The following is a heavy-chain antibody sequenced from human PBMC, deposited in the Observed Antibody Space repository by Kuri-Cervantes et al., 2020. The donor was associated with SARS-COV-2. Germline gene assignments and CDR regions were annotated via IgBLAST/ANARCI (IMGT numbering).Heavy chain of an antibody. CDR2: IYYSGST. D-gene: IGHD6-19*01. Sequence: SETLSLTCTVSGGSISSYYWSWIRQPPGKGLEWIGYIYYSGSTNYNPSPKSRVTISVDTSKNQFSLKLSSVTAADTAVYYCARYPTGSSGWYSSDAFDIWGQGTMVTVSS. J-gene: IGHJ3*02. CDR1: GGSISSYY. V-gene: IGHV4-59*01. CDR3: ARYPTGSSGWYSSDAFDI.